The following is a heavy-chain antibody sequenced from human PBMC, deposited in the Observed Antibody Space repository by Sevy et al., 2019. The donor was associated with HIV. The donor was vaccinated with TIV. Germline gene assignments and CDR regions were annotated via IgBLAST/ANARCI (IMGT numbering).Heavy chain of an antibody. D-gene: IGHD5-18*01. J-gene: IGHJ4*02. CDR3: ANAGGYSYGSTPFDY. CDR1: GFTFSSYA. CDR2: ISGSGGST. V-gene: IGHV3-23*01. Sequence: GGSLRLSCAASGFTFSSYAMSWVRQAPGKGLEWVSAISGSGGSTYYADSVKCRFTISRDNSKNTLYLQMNSLRAEDTAVYYCANAGGYSYGSTPFDYWGQGTLVTVSS.